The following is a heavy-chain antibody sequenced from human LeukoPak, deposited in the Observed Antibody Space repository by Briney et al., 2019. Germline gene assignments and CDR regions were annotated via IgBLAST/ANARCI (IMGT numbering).Heavy chain of an antibody. J-gene: IGHJ4*02. V-gene: IGHV3-30*04. CDR2: ISYDGSNK. Sequence: PGGSLRLSCAASGFTFSSYAMHWVRQAPGKGLEWVAVISYDGSNKYYADSVKGRFTISRDNSKNTLYLQMNSLRAEDTAVYYCASSEWELLDYWSQGTLVTVSS. D-gene: IGHD1-26*01. CDR3: ASSEWELLDY. CDR1: GFTFSSYA.